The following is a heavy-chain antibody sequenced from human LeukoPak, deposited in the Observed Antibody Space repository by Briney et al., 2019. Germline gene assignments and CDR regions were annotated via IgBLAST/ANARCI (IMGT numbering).Heavy chain of an antibody. Sequence: PSETLSLTYAVYGGSFSGYYWSWIRQPPGRGLEWIGESNHSGSTNYNPSLKSRVTISVDTSKNQFSLKLSSVTAADTAVYYCARLVRGVRYYYYYYVDVWGKGTTVTISS. J-gene: IGHJ6*03. CDR1: GGSFSGYY. D-gene: IGHD3-10*01. CDR3: ARLVRGVRYYYYYYVDV. CDR2: SNHSGST. V-gene: IGHV4-34*01.